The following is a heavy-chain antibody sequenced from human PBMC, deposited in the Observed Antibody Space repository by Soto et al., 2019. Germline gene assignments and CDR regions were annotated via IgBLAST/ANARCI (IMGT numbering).Heavy chain of an antibody. V-gene: IGHV1-69*13. CDR1: GGTLSSYA. CDR2: IIPIFGTA. D-gene: IGHD6-19*01. CDR3: ARPAVPGRDWFDP. J-gene: IGHJ5*02. Sequence: GASVKVSCKASGGTLSSYAISWVRQAPGQGLEWMGGIIPIFGTANYAQKFQGRVTITADESTSTAYMELSSLGSEDTAIYYCARPAVPGRDWFDPWGQGTLVTVSS.